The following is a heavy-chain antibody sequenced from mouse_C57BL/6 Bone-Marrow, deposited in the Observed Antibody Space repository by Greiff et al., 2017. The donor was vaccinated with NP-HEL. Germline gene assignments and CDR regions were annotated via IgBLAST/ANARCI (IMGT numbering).Heavy chain of an antibody. D-gene: IGHD2-3*01. CDR3: ARRGLLLAMDY. Sequence: DVKLVESGGGLVQPGGSLKLSCAASGFTFSDYYMYWVRQTPEKRLEWVAYISNGGGSTYYPDTVKGRFTISRDNAKNTLYLQMSRLKSEDTAMYYCARRGLLLAMDYWGQGTSVTVSS. V-gene: IGHV5-12*01. J-gene: IGHJ4*01. CDR1: GFTFSDYY. CDR2: ISNGGGST.